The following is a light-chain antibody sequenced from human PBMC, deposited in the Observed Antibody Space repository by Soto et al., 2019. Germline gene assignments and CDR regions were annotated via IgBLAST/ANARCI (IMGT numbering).Light chain of an antibody. CDR3: QQYQRRWT. J-gene: IGKJ1*01. CDR2: GAS. Sequence: DIQLTQSPSIVSASVGDRVTITCRASQSISTWLAWYQQKPGRAPNLLISGASSLGSGVPSRFSGSGSGSQFTLTISGPKHHDFETSYCQQYQRRWTFGQGTKVDIK. V-gene: IGKV1-5*01. CDR1: QSISTW.